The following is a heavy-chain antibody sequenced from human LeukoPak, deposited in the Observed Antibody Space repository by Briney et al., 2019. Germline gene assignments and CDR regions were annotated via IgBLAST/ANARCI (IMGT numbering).Heavy chain of an antibody. CDR3: ARAGKRSSYYYYYYMDV. D-gene: IGHD3-10*01. CDR1: GYTFTSYG. Sequence: GASVKVSCKASGYTFTSYGISLVRQAPGQGLEWMGWISAYNGNTNYAQKLQGRVTMTTDTSTSTAYMELRSLRSDDTAVYYCARAGKRSSYYYYYYMDVWGKGTTVTVSS. J-gene: IGHJ6*03. V-gene: IGHV1-18*01. CDR2: ISAYNGNT.